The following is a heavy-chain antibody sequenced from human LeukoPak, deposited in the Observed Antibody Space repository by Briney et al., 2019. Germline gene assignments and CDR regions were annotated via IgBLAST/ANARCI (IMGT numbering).Heavy chain of an antibody. CDR1: GYTFTSYY. V-gene: IGHV1-46*01. CDR2: INPSGGST. J-gene: IGHJ4*02. Sequence: VASVKVSCKASGYTFTSYYMHWVRQAPGQGLEWMGIINPSGGSTSYAQKFQGRVTMTRDTSTSTVYMGLSSLRSEDTAVYYCARLRAPYSSSSVGFDYWGQGTLVTVSS. D-gene: IGHD6-6*01. CDR3: ARLRAPYSSSSVGFDY.